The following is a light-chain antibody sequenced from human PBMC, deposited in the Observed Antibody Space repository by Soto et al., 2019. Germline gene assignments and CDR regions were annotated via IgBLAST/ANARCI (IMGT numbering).Light chain of an antibody. Sequence: QSALTQPASVSGSPGQSITISCTGTSSDVGSYNLVSWYQQHPGKAPKLIIYEGSKRPSGVSNRFSGSKSGNTASLTISGLLTEDEADYYYCSSVGSSTHVVFGGGTKLTVL. CDR2: EGS. J-gene: IGLJ2*01. CDR3: CSSVGSSTHVV. CDR1: SSDVGSYNL. V-gene: IGLV2-23*01.